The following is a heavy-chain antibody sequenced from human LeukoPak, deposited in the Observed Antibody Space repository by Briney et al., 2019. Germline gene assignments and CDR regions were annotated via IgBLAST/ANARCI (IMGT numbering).Heavy chain of an antibody. V-gene: IGHV4-4*07. CDR3: ARDSTPPGIVGATRYDY. D-gene: IGHD1-26*01. J-gene: IGHJ4*02. CDR2: IYTSGST. CDR1: GGSISSYY. Sequence: SETLSLTRTVSGGSISSYYWSWIRQPAGKGLEWIGRIYTSGSTNYNPSLKSRVTMSVDTSKNQFSLKLSSVTAADTAVYYCARDSTPPGIVGATRYDYWGQGTLVTVSS.